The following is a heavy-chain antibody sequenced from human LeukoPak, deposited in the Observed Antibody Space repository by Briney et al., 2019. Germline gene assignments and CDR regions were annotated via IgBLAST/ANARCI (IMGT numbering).Heavy chain of an antibody. CDR1: GFTFSNHF. D-gene: IGHD3-9*01. J-gene: IGHJ4*02. CDR3: VKDLTGTWSFDY. V-gene: IGHV3-64D*06. CDR2: IGPNGAST. Sequence: PGGSLRLSCSTSGFTFSNHFMHWVRQAPGKGLEYVSSIGPNGASTLYADSVKGRFTISRDNSKNALYLQLTSLRLEDTALYYCVKDLTGTWSFDYWGQGTLVTVYS.